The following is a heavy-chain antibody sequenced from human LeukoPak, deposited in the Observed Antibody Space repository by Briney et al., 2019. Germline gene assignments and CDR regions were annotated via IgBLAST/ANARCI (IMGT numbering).Heavy chain of an antibody. CDR1: GLTFSSHW. J-gene: IGHJ4*02. CDR2: ISWNSGSI. V-gene: IGHV3-9*01. Sequence: GGSLRLSCAASGLTFSSHWMHWVRQAPGKGLEWVSGISWNSGSIGYADSVKGRFTISRDNAKNSLYLQMNSLRAEDTALYYCAKGVNALLPGLFDYWGQGTLVTVSS. D-gene: IGHD1-26*01. CDR3: AKGVNALLPGLFDY.